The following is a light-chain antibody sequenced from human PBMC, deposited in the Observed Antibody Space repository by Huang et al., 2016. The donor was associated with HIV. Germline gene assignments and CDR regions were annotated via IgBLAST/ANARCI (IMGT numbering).Light chain of an antibody. V-gene: IGKV3D-15*01. J-gene: IGKJ1*01. CDR1: QSVTST. CDR3: QQYNNWPRT. Sequence: EIVMTQSPATVSVSPGERATLSCKASQSVTSTLAWYQQKPGQAPSLLIYDASTRATGIPARFSGSGSGTEFTLTISSLQSEDFAVYYCQQYNNWPRTFGQGTKVEV. CDR2: DAS.